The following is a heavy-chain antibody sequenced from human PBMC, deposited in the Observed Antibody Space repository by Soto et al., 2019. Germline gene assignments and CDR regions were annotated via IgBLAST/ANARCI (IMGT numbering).Heavy chain of an antibody. CDR2: INHSGST. J-gene: IGHJ3*01. CDR1: GGSFSGYY. D-gene: IGHD3-22*01. CDR3: ARACHQLLLRGAFYF. V-gene: IGHV4-34*01. Sequence: SETLSLTCAVYGGSFSGYYWSWIRQPPGKGLEWIGEINHSGSTNYNPSLKSRVTISVDTSKNQFSLKLSSVTAADTAVYYCARACHQLLLRGAFYFWGQGTMVTVSS.